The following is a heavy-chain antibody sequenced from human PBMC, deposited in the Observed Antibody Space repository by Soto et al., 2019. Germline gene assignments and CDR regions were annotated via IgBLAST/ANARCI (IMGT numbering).Heavy chain of an antibody. J-gene: IGHJ4*02. Sequence: GGSLRLSCAASGFTFDTYWMTWVRQAPGKGLEWLANINQDGTKKNYVDSVKGRSTISRDNARNSLYLQMNSLSAEDTAMYYCTRDTLATFNWGQGTLVTVSS. CDR2: INQDGTKK. CDR1: GFTFDTYW. CDR3: TRDTLATFN. V-gene: IGHV3-7*01.